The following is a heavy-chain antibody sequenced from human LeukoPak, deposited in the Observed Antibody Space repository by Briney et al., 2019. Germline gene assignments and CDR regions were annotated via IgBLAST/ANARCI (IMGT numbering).Heavy chain of an antibody. CDR2: ISYDGSNK. CDR1: GFTFSSYG. D-gene: IGHD2-15*01. CDR3: AKDRSDYSNPGYFQQ. V-gene: IGHV3-30*18. Sequence: GRSLRLSCAASGFTFSSYGMHWVRQAPGKGLEWVAVISYDGSNKYYADSVKGRFTISRDNSKNTLYLQMNSLRAEDTAVYYCAKDRSDYSNPGYFQQWGQGTLVTVSS. J-gene: IGHJ1*01.